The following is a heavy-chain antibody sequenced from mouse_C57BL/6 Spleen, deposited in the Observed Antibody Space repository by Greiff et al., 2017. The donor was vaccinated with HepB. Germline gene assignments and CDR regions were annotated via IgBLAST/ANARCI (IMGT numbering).Heavy chain of an antibody. CDR2: LDPSDSYT. CDR1: GYTFTSYW. V-gene: IGHV1-69*01. Sequence: VQLQQPGAELVMPGASVKLSCKASGYTFTSYWMHWVKQRPGQGLEWIGELDPSDSYTNYNQKFKGKSTLTVDKSSSTAYMQLSSLTSEDSAVYYCARRGSNYRYFDVWGTGTTVTVSS. CDR3: ARRGSNYRYFDV. D-gene: IGHD2-5*01. J-gene: IGHJ1*03.